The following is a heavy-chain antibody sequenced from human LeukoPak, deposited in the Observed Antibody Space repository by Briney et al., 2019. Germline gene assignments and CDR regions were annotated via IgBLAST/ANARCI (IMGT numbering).Heavy chain of an antibody. D-gene: IGHD5-18*01. CDR2: IWYDGSNK. V-gene: IGHV3-33*01. J-gene: IGHJ4*02. Sequence: GGSLRLSCAASGFTFSSYGMHWVRQAPGKGLEWVAVIWYDGSNKYYADSVKGRFTISRDNSKNTLYLQMNSLRAEDTAVYYCARGRGYSYGPEDYWGQGTLVNVSS. CDR3: ARGRGYSYGPEDY. CDR1: GFTFSSYG.